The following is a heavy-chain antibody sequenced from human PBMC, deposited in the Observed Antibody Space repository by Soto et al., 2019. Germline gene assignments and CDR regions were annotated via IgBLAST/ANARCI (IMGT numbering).Heavy chain of an antibody. Sequence: SQSLSLPCVISADSVSSNSAAWNWLRQSPSRGLEWLGRTYYRSKWYNDYAVSVKSRITINPDTSKNQFSLQLNSVTPEDTAVYYCARVRKGIAAAGTFYYYGMDVWGQGTTVTVSS. CDR1: ADSVSSNSAA. J-gene: IGHJ6*02. V-gene: IGHV6-1*01. CDR3: ARVRKGIAAAGTFYYYGMDV. CDR2: TYYRSKWYN. D-gene: IGHD6-13*01.